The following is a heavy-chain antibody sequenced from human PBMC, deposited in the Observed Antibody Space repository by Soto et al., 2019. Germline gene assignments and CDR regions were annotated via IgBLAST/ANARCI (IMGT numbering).Heavy chain of an antibody. D-gene: IGHD3-9*01. CDR1: GFTFSSYG. Sequence: QVQLVESGGGVVQPGRSLRLSCAASGFTFSSYGMHWVRQAPGKGLEWVAVIWYDGSNKYYADSVKGRFTISRDNSKNTLYLQMNSLRAEDTAVYYCARDRALVLTGYHENYYYYGMDVWGQGTTVTVSS. CDR2: IWYDGSNK. CDR3: ARDRALVLTGYHENYYYYGMDV. V-gene: IGHV3-33*01. J-gene: IGHJ6*02.